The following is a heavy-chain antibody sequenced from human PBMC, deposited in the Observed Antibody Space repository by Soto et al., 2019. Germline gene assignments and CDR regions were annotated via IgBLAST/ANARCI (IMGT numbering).Heavy chain of an antibody. V-gene: IGHV3-7*01. Sequence: DVRLVESGGGLVQPGGSLRLSCADSRFTFSSYWMSWVRQAPGRGLEWVANIKEDGSDKYYADSVKGRFTISRDNAKKSLYVQMNSLRVEDTAVYYCARGIDDNASFGMDVWGQGTTVTVSS. CDR3: ARGIDDNASFGMDV. J-gene: IGHJ6*02. CDR2: IKEDGSDK. CDR1: RFTFSSYW. D-gene: IGHD1-1*01.